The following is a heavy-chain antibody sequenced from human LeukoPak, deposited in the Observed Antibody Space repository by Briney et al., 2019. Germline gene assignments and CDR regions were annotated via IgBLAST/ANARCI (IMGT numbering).Heavy chain of an antibody. Sequence: ASVKVSCKASGYTFTSYYMHWVRQAPGQGLEWMGIINPSGGSTNYAQKFQGRVTITADKSTSTAYMELSSLRSEDTAVYYCARTEAAAGMLYYYYGMDVWGQGTTVTVSS. D-gene: IGHD6-13*01. CDR1: GYTFTSYY. V-gene: IGHV1-46*01. J-gene: IGHJ6*02. CDR2: INPSGGST. CDR3: ARTEAAAGMLYYYYGMDV.